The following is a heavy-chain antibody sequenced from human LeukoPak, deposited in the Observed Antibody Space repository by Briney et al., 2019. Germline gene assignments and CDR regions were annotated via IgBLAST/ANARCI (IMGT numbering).Heavy chain of an antibody. CDR3: ARHTTHYYDSPWYFDL. Sequence: SETLSLTCTVSGYSISSGYYWGWIRQPPGKGLEWIGSIYHSGSTYYNPSLKSRVTISVDTSKNQFSLKLSSVTAADTAVYYCARHTTHYYDSPWYFDLWGRGTLVTVSS. CDR1: GYSISSGYY. V-gene: IGHV4-38-2*02. J-gene: IGHJ2*01. D-gene: IGHD3-22*01. CDR2: IYHSGST.